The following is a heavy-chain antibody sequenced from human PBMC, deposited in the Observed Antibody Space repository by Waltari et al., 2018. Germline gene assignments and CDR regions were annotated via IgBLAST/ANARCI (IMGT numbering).Heavy chain of an antibody. CDR2: IYTSGRT. J-gene: IGHJ3*02. CDR3: AGQGDYYAFDI. Sequence: QVQLQESGPGLVKPSQTLSLTCTVSGGSISRGTYYWTWLRQPAGKGLEWIGRIYTSGRTNYNPSLKSRLIISVDTSKNQFSLKLTSVTAADTAVYYCAGQGDYYAFDIWGQGTMLTVSS. D-gene: IGHD4-17*01. V-gene: IGHV4-61*02. CDR1: GGSISRGTYY.